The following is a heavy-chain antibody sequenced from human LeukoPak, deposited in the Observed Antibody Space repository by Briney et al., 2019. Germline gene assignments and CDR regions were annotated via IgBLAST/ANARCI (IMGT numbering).Heavy chain of an antibody. V-gene: IGHV3-7*01. J-gene: IGHJ4*02. CDR1: GFTFSSYW. Sequence: GGSLRLSCAASGFTFSSYWMSWVLQAPGKGLEWVANIKQDGSEKYYVDSVKGRFTISRDNAKNSLYLQMNSLRAEDTAVYYCARESIAAADHYFDYWGQGTLVTVSS. D-gene: IGHD6-13*01. CDR3: ARESIAAADHYFDY. CDR2: IKQDGSEK.